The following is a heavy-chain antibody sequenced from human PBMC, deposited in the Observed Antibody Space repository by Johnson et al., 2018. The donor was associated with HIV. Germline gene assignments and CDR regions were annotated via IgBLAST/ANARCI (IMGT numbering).Heavy chain of an antibody. V-gene: IGHV3-23*04. CDR3: ARNSGNGLVLRCDAFDM. Sequence: VQLVESGGGVVRPGGSLRLSCAASGFTFSSYAMSWVRQAPGKGLEWVSTISGSGGSTYYADSVKGRFTISRDNSKNTLYLKMNSLRAEDTAVYYCARNSGNGLVLRCDAFDMWGQGTMVTVSS. J-gene: IGHJ3*02. CDR2: ISGSGGST. D-gene: IGHD2-8*01. CDR1: GFTFSSYA.